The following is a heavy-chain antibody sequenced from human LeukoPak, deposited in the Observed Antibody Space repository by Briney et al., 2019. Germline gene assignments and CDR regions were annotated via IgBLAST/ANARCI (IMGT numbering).Heavy chain of an antibody. J-gene: IGHJ4*02. V-gene: IGHV4-59*08. CDR1: GGSISSYY. Sequence: SGTLSLTCTVSGGSISSYYWSWIRQPPGKGLEWIGYIYYSGSTNYNPSLKSRVTISVDTSKNQFSLKLSSVTAADTAVYYCARGRDILTGYYMTPFDYWGQGTLVTVSS. D-gene: IGHD3-9*01. CDR2: IYYSGST. CDR3: ARGRDILTGYYMTPFDY.